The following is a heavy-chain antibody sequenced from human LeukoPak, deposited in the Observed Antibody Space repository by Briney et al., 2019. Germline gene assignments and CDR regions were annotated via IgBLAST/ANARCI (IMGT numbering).Heavy chain of an antibody. CDR1: GFTFSNYW. CDR3: ARVQGSSGPGIFEY. CDR2: INQDGSEK. V-gene: IGHV3-7*01. Sequence: PGGSLRLSCAASGFTFSNYWMSWVRLAPGKGLEWVANINQDGSEKYYVDSVKGRFTISRGNARSSLYLQMNSLRVEDTAVYYCARVQGSSGPGIFEYWGQGTLVPVSS. J-gene: IGHJ4*02. D-gene: IGHD6-19*01.